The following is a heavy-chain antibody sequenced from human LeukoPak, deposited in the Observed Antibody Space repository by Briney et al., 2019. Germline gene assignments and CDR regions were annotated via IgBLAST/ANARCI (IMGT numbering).Heavy chain of an antibody. CDR1: GGSISSYY. Sequence: PSETLSLTCTVSGGSISSYYWSWIRQPPGKGLEWIGYIYYSGSTNYNPSLKSRVTISVDTSMNQFSLKLSSVTAADTAVYYCAREPYSSAWVYFDYWGQGTLVTVSP. CDR2: IYYSGST. V-gene: IGHV4-59*01. J-gene: IGHJ4*02. CDR3: AREPYSSAWVYFDY. D-gene: IGHD6-19*01.